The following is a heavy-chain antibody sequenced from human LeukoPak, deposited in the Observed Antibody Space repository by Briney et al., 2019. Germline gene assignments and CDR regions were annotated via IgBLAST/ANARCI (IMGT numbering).Heavy chain of an antibody. CDR1: GFTFSSHV. V-gene: IGHV3-48*03. CDR3: ARDYGGSSPFDY. CDR2: ISSSDSTI. Sequence: GGSLRLSCSASGFTFSSHVMTWVRQPPGRGLEWVSYISSSDSTIYYADSVKGRFTISRDNAKNSLYLQMNSLRAEDTAVYYCARDYGGSSPFDYWGQGTLVTVSS. D-gene: IGHD4-23*01. J-gene: IGHJ4*02.